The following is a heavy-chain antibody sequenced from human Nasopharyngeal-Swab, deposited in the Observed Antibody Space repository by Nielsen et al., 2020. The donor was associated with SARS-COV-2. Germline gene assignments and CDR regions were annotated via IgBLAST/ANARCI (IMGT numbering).Heavy chain of an antibody. CDR3: ASLGSMVQDAFDI. CDR1: GYTFTSYD. J-gene: IGHJ3*02. Sequence: SVKVSCKASGYTFTSYDINWVRQAPGQGLEWMGGIIPIFGTANYAQKFQGRVTITADESTSTAYMELSSLRSEDTAVYYCASLGSMVQDAFDIWGQGTMVTVSS. V-gene: IGHV1-69*13. D-gene: IGHD4/OR15-4a*01. CDR2: IIPIFGTA.